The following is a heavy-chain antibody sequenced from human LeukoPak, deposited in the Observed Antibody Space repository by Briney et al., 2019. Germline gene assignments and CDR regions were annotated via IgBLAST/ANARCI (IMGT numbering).Heavy chain of an antibody. CDR3: AKDAQRGFDCSNSLEY. CDR1: QFTFSHYG. J-gene: IGHJ4*02. V-gene: IGHV3-33*06. CDR2: IWSDGTNQ. D-gene: IGHD4-11*01. Sequence: GGSLRLSCVASQFTFSHYGMHWVRQAPGRGLEWVAVIWSDGTNQYYADSVKGRFTISRDDSQNTVYLQMNSLRAEDTAVYFCAKDAQRGFDCSNSLEYWGQGTLVTVSS.